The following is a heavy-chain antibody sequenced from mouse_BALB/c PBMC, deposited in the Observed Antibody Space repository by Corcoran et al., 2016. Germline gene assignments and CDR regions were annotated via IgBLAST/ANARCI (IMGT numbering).Heavy chain of an antibody. J-gene: IGHJ3*01. CDR2: INPNNGGT. CDR1: GYTFTEYT. Sequence: GTELVKPGASVKISYKTSGYTFTEYTMLWVQQSHGKSLEWIGGINPNNGGTSYNQKFKGKATLTVDKSSSTAYMELRSLTSEDSAVYFCARGREYGNPFAYWGQGTLVTVSA. V-gene: IGHV1-18*01. CDR3: ARGREYGNPFAY. D-gene: IGHD2-10*02.